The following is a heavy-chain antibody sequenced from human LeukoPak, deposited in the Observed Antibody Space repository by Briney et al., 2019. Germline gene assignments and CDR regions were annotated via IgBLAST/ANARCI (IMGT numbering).Heavy chain of an antibody. CDR3: ARGAAAGGFVFPATDY. J-gene: IGHJ4*02. CDR2: ISYDGSNK. V-gene: IGHV3-30*04. Sequence: GRSLRLSCAASGFTLSSYAMHWVSQAPGKGLEWVAVISYDGSNKYYADSVKGRFTISRDNSKNTLYLQMNSLRAEDTAVYYCARGAAAGGFVFPATDYWGQGTLVTVSS. CDR1: GFTLSSYA. D-gene: IGHD6-13*01.